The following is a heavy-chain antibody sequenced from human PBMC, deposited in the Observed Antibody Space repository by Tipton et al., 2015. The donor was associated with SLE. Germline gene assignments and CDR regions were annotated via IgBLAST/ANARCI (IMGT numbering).Heavy chain of an antibody. Sequence: TLSLTCTVSGGSISSGGYYWTWIRQRPGKDLEWIGYIFHSGSAYHNPSLKNRVTMSVERSRNQFSLRLKSVTAADAAVYYCARDLGNGGYDYWGQGTLITVSS. CDR1: GGSISSGGYY. V-gene: IGHV4-31*03. CDR2: IFHSGSA. D-gene: IGHD4-17*01. CDR3: ARDLGNGGYDY. J-gene: IGHJ4*02.